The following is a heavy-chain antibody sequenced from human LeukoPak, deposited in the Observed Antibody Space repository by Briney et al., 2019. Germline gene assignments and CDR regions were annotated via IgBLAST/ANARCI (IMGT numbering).Heavy chain of an antibody. V-gene: IGHV3-23*01. CDR1: GFTFSSYA. D-gene: IGHD3-22*01. CDR3: ARNPLYDSSCFYYFHFRIDV. CDR2: IVNSGGST. J-gene: IGHJ6*02. Sequence: GGSLRLSCAASGFTFSSYAMSWVRQPPGEGLEWVSTIVNSGGSTWYADSVKGRFTISRDNSKNTLYLQMNSLRAEDTAVYYCARNPLYDSSCFYYFHFRIDVWGQGTTVTVSS.